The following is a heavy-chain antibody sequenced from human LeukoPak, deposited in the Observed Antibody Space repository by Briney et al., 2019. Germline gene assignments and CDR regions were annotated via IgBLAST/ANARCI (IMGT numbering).Heavy chain of an antibody. Sequence: PGRSLRLSCAASGFTFSSYAMHWVRQAPGKGLEWVAVISYDGSNKYYADSVKGRFTISRDNSKNTLYLQMNSLRAEDTAVYYCATNREGAPIDYWGQGTLVTVSS. D-gene: IGHD1-14*01. CDR3: ATNREGAPIDY. CDR1: GFTFSSYA. CDR2: ISYDGSNK. V-gene: IGHV3-30-3*01. J-gene: IGHJ4*02.